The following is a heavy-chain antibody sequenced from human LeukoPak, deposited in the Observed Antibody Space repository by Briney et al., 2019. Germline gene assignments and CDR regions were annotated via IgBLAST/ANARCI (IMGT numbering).Heavy chain of an antibody. CDR3: ARHEYSGSYYGLSWFDP. J-gene: IGHJ5*02. Sequence: SETLSLTCAVSGYSISSSGYYLGWIRQPPGKGLEWIASIYYSGSTYYNPSLKSRVTISVDTSKNQLSLKLSSLTAADTAVYYCARHEYSGSYYGLSWFDPWGQGTLVTVSS. CDR1: GYSISSSGYY. D-gene: IGHD1-26*01. V-gene: IGHV4-39*01. CDR2: IYYSGST.